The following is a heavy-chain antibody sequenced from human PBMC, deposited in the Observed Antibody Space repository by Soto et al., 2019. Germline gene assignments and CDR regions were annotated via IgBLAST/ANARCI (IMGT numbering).Heavy chain of an antibody. V-gene: IGHV1-69*01. D-gene: IGHD3-16*02. J-gene: IGHJ6*02. CDR3: EAEMTFGKLSVV. CDR1: GDTDTNYV. CDR2: IFPKFGTT. Sequence: QVQLVQSGAEVKKPGSSVKVSCKASGDTDTNYVISWVRQAPGQGLEWMGGIFPKFGTTYSAQKLQDRATITADESTSTVSMPLSSLRLDDTAVYYCEAEMTFGKLSVVWGQGTKVTVSS.